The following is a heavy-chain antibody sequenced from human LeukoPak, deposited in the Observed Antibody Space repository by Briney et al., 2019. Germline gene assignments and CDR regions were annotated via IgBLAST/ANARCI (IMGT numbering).Heavy chain of an antibody. J-gene: IGHJ5*02. CDR1: GYTFTCYY. V-gene: IGHV1-2*02. D-gene: IGHD5-18*01. CDR3: ARDKGGYSLNWLDP. CDR2: INPNSGGT. Sequence: ASVKVSCKASGYTFTCYYMHWVRQAPGQGLEWMGWINPNSGGTNYAQKFQGRVTMTRDTSISTAYMELSRLRSDDTAVYYCARDKGGYSLNWLDPWGQGTLVTVSS.